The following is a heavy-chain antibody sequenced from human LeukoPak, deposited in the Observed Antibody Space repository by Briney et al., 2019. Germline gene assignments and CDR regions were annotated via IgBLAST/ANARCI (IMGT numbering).Heavy chain of an antibody. CDR3: ARVLKLYCGGDCNYFDY. CDR1: GFTFSNDY. CDR2: ISSSSSYT. D-gene: IGHD2-21*02. V-gene: IGHV3-11*05. J-gene: IGHJ4*02. Sequence: GESLRLSCTASGFTFSNDYMSWIRQAPGKGLEWDSYISSSSSYTNYADSVKGRFTISRDNAKTSLYLQMNSLRDEDTGVYYCARVLKLYCGGDCNYFDYWGQGTLVTVSS.